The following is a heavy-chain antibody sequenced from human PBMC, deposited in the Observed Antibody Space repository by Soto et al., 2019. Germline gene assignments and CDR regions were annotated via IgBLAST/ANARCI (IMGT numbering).Heavy chain of an antibody. V-gene: IGHV4-39*01. D-gene: IGHD3-22*01. Sequence: SETLSLTCTVSGGSISSSSYYWGWIRQPPGKGLEWIGSIYYSGSTYYNPSLKSRVTISVDTSKNQFSLKLSSVTAADTAVYYCARIYDSSGYYYYYYYGMDVWGQGTTVTVS. CDR3: ARIYDSSGYYYYYYYGMDV. CDR1: GGSISSSSYY. CDR2: IYYSGST. J-gene: IGHJ6*02.